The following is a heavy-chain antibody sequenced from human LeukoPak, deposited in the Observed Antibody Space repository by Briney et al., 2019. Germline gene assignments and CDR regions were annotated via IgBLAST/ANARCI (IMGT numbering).Heavy chain of an antibody. V-gene: IGHV1-18*04. J-gene: IGHJ4*02. D-gene: IGHD4-17*01. CDR2: ISAYNGNT. CDR1: SYTFTSYG. CDR3: ARDPSTVTPLDY. Sequence: ASVKVSCKASSYTFTSYGISWVRQAPGQGLEWMGWISAYNGNTNYAQKLQGRVTMTTDTSTSTAYMELRGLRSDDTAVYYCARDPSTVTPLDYWGQGTLVTVSS.